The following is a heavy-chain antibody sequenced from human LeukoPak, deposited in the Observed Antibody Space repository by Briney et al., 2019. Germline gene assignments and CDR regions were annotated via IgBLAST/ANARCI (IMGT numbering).Heavy chain of an antibody. V-gene: IGHV4-34*01. Sequence: PSETLSLTCAVYGGSFSGYYWSWIRQPPGKGLEWIGEINHSGSTNYNPSLKSRVTISVDTSKNQFSLKLSSVTAADTAVYYCARGRRKRWLQLYAFDIWGQGTMVTVSS. J-gene: IGHJ3*02. CDR3: ARGRRKRWLQLYAFDI. CDR2: INHSGST. D-gene: IGHD5-24*01. CDR1: GGSFSGYY.